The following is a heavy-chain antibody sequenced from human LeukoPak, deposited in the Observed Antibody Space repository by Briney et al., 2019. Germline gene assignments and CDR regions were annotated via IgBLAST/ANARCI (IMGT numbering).Heavy chain of an antibody. J-gene: IGHJ4*02. CDR2: FDPEDGET. D-gene: IGHD5-24*01. V-gene: IGHV1-24*01. CDR3: ATGVEMATIADY. CDR1: GYTLTELS. Sequence: ASVKVSCKVSGYTLTELSMHWVRQAPGKGLEWMGGFDPEDGETIYAQKFQGRVTMTEDTSTDTAYMELSSLRSEDTAVYYCATGVEMATIADYWGQGTLVTVSS.